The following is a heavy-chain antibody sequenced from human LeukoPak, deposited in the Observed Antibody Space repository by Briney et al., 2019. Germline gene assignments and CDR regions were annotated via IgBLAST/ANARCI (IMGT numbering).Heavy chain of an antibody. CDR1: GFTFSDYY. CDR3: ASEYISMWIYYDSGIVDV. V-gene: IGHV3-11*04. Sequence: PGGSLRLSCAASGFTFSDYYMSWIRQAPGKGLEWVSYISSSGSTIYYADSVKGRFTISRDNAKNSLYLQMNSLRAEDTAVYYCASEYISMWIYYDSGIVDVWGKGTTVTVSS. CDR2: ISSSGSTI. J-gene: IGHJ6*04. D-gene: IGHD3-10*01.